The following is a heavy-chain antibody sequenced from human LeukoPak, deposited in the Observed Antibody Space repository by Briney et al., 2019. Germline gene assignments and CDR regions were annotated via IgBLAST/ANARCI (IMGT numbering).Heavy chain of an antibody. D-gene: IGHD2-21*01. Sequence: SETLSLTCAVSGGSLSSGGYSWSWIRQPPGKGLEWIGYIYHSGSTYYNPSLKSRVTISVDRSKNQFSLKLSSVTAADTAVYYCARIGYYYGMDVWGQGTTVTVSS. CDR1: GGSLSSGGYS. J-gene: IGHJ6*02. CDR2: IYHSGST. CDR3: ARIGYYYGMDV. V-gene: IGHV4-30-2*01.